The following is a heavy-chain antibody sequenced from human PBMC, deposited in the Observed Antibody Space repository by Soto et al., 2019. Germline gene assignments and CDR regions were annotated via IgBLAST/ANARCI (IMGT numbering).Heavy chain of an antibody. CDR3: ARHLDYYDSSSYFDF. D-gene: IGHD3-22*01. V-gene: IGHV4-59*04. Sequence: SETLSLTCTVSNGSISSYYWSWIRQPPGKGLEWIATVYYSGSTYYNPSLKSRVTISVDTSTNQFSLWLNSVTAADTAVYYCARHLDYYDSSSYFDFWGQGTLVTVSS. CDR2: VYYSGST. J-gene: IGHJ4*02. CDR1: NGSISSYY.